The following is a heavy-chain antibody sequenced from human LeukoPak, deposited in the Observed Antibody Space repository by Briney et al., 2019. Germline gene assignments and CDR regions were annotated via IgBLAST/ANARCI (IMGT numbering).Heavy chain of an antibody. Sequence: PGGSLRLSCAASGFTFSSYAMSWVRQAPGKGLEWVSAISGSGGSTYYADSVKGRFTISRDNSKNTLYLQMNSLRAEDTAVYYCAKSPEYYGSGSHSDYWGQGTLVTVSS. CDR2: ISGSGGST. J-gene: IGHJ4*02. V-gene: IGHV3-23*01. CDR3: AKSPEYYGSGSHSDY. CDR1: GFTFSSYA. D-gene: IGHD3-10*01.